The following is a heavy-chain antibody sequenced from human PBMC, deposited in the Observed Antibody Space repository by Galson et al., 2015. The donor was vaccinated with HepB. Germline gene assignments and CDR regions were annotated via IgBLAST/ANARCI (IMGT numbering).Heavy chain of an antibody. CDR1: GGSLSSGDYY. CDR3: SREPREYGSPFDPFDS. Sequence: TLSLTCTVSGGSLSSGDYYWNWIRQPPGKGLEWIGYIDHRGNSYYNPSLKSRVTMSVDTSKNQFSPNLNSMTVADTAVYYCSREPREYGSPFDPFDSWGQGTMVTVSS. V-gene: IGHV4-30-4*01. CDR2: IDHRGNS. D-gene: IGHD2/OR15-2a*01. J-gene: IGHJ3*02.